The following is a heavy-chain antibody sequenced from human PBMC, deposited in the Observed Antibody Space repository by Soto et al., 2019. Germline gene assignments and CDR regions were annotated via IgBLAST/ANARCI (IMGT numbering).Heavy chain of an antibody. CDR1: GFTFSSYG. J-gene: IGHJ4*02. D-gene: IGHD1-1*01. CDR3: AKGTESFDY. V-gene: IGHV3-30*18. CDR2: ISYDGSNK. Sequence: QVQLVESGGGVVQPGRSLRLSCAASGFTFSSYGMHWVRQAPGKGLEWVAVISYDGSNKYYADSVKGRFTISRDNSKNTLYLQMKSLRAEDTSVYYCAKGTESFDYWIQGTLVTVSS.